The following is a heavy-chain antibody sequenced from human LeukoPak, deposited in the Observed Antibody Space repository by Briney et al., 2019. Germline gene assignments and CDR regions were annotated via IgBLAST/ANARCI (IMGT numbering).Heavy chain of an antibody. V-gene: IGHV3-30*18. D-gene: IGHD6-19*01. Sequence: GGSLRLSCAASGFTFSSYGMHWVRQAPGKGLEWVAVISYDGSNKYYADSVKGRFTISRDNSKKTLYLQMNSLRAEDTAVYYCAKDIGVWYSSAWRYYYYGMDVWGQGTTVTVSS. CDR3: AKDIGVWYSSAWRYYYYGMDV. CDR1: GFTFSSYG. J-gene: IGHJ6*02. CDR2: ISYDGSNK.